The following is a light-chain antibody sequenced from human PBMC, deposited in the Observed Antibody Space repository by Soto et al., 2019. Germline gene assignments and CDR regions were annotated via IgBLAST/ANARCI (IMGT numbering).Light chain of an antibody. CDR2: SNN. CDR3: AAWDDSLSGPV. J-gene: IGLJ3*02. Sequence: QSVLTQPPSASGTPGQRVTISCSGSSSNIGTYYVYWYQQLPGTAPKVLIYSNNQRPSGVSDRFSGSKSGTSASLAISGLRSEDEADYYCAAWDDSLSGPVFGGGTQLTVL. CDR1: SSNIGTYY. V-gene: IGLV1-47*02.